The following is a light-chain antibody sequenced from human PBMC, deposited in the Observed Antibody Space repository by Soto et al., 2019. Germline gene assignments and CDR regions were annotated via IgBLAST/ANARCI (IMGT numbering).Light chain of an antibody. CDR1: QDISNY. V-gene: IGKV1-33*01. CDR3: QQYYNLPHT. J-gene: IGKJ2*01. Sequence: DIQMTQSPSSLSASVGDRVTITCQASQDISNYLNWYQQKPGKAPKLLIYDASNLETGVPSRFSGSGSGTDFTFTISSLHPEDIATYYCQQYYNLPHTFGQGTKLEIK. CDR2: DAS.